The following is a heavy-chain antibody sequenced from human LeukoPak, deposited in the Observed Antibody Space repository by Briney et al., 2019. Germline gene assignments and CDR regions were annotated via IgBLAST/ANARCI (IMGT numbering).Heavy chain of an antibody. D-gene: IGHD3-22*01. CDR1: VRPISSYY. J-gene: IGHJ4*02. V-gene: IGHV4-59*01. CDR2: IYYSGRT. Sequence: TPSETLSLTCTVSVRPISSYYWSWIRQPPGKGLEWVAYIYYSGRTNYNPSLKSRVRRSVDTSTNQFSLKLSSVTAADTAVYYSARVVGSITMIVVKRGAFYFDYWGQGTLVTVSS. CDR3: ARVVGSITMIVVKRGAFYFDY.